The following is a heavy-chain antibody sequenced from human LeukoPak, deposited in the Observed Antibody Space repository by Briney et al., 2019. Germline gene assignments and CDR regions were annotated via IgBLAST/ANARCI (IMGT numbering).Heavy chain of an antibody. CDR3: ARDLGFSGAYWYFDL. V-gene: IGHV1-8*01. J-gene: IGHJ2*01. CDR2: MNPNSGNT. Sequence: ASVKVSCKASGYTFTSYDINWVRQATGQGLEWMGWMNPNSGNTGYAQKFQGRVTMTRNTSISTAYMELSSLRSEDTAVYYCARDLGFSGAYWYFDLWGRGTLVTVSS. D-gene: IGHD3-10*01. CDR1: GYTFTSYD.